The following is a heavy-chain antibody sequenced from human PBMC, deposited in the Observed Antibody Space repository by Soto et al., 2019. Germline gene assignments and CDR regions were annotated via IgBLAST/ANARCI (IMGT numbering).Heavy chain of an antibody. D-gene: IGHD6-19*01. CDR2: ISSTSSTI. Sequence: GGSLRLSCVASGFTFSSYSMNWVRQAPGKGLEWVSYISSTSSTIYYADSVKGRFTISRDNAKNSLYLQMNSLRAEDTAVYYCARDYSGWYYWGQGTLVTVSS. V-gene: IGHV3-48*01. CDR1: GFTFSSYS. J-gene: IGHJ4*02. CDR3: ARDYSGWYY.